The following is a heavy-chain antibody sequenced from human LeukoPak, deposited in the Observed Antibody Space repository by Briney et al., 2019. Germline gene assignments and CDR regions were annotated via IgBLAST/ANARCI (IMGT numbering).Heavy chain of an antibody. D-gene: IGHD6-19*01. V-gene: IGHV4-59*08. CDR2: IYYSGST. CDR3: ARHEGSGWFDP. CDR1: GVSISSYY. Sequence: SETLSLTCTVSGVSISSYYWSWIRQPPGKGLEWIGYIYYSGSTNYNPSLKSRVTISVDTSKNQFSLKLSSVTSADTAVYYCARHEGSGWFDPWGQGTLVTVSS. J-gene: IGHJ5*02.